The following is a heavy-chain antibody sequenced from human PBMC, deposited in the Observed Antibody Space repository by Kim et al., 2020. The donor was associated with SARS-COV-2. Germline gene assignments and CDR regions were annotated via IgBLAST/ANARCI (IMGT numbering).Heavy chain of an antibody. J-gene: IGHJ5*02. CDR1: GFTFNIHW. CDR3: ARERIGWSS. V-gene: IGHV3-7*01. CDR2: IKPDGSEK. Sequence: GGSLRLSRAASGFTFNIHWMNWIRQTPGKGLEWVANIKPDGSEKRYVDSVEGRFTISRDNAKNSVYLHMNSLRVDDTAVYYCARERIGWSSWGQGTLVTVSS. D-gene: IGHD2-15*01.